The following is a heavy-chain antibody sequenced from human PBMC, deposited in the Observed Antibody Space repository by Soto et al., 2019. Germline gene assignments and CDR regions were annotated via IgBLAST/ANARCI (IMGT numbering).Heavy chain of an antibody. CDR1: GFIFSSYW. Sequence: LRLSCAPSGFIFSSYWMSWVRQAPGKGLEWVANINQDGREKYYVDSVKGRFIISRDNAKNSLYLQMNSLRAEDTAVYYCARDGVEAGLYLDNWRQGTLVTVSS. D-gene: IGHD3-16*01. CDR2: INQDGREK. J-gene: IGHJ4*02. CDR3: ARDGVEAGLYLDN. V-gene: IGHV3-7*01.